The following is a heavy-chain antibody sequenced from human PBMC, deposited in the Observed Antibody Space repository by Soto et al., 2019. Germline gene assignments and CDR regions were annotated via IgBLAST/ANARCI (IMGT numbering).Heavy chain of an antibody. D-gene: IGHD2-15*01. J-gene: IGHJ5*02. Sequence: EVQLLESGGGLVQPGESLRLSCAASGFTFSSYAMTWVRQAPGKRLEWVSSISGSGDYTYFADSVKGRFTISRDNSKDTLYMQMSSLRVEDTAIYYCAKDSRSHPQGWSVPWGQGTLVSVSS. CDR1: GFTFSSYA. CDR2: ISGSGDYT. CDR3: AKDSRSHPQGWSVP. V-gene: IGHV3-23*01.